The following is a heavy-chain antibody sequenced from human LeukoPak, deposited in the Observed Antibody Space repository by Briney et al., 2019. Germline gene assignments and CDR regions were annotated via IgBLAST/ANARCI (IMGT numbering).Heavy chain of an antibody. CDR2: IYYSGST. Sequence: SETLSLTCTVSGGSISSYYWSWIRQPPGKGLEWIGYIYYSGSTNYNPSLKSRVTISVDTSRNQFSLRLSSVTAADTAVYYCAGYKRIPLDYWGQGTLVTVSS. J-gene: IGHJ4*02. CDR1: GGSISSYY. V-gene: IGHV4-59*01. CDR3: AGYKRIPLDY. D-gene: IGHD5-24*01.